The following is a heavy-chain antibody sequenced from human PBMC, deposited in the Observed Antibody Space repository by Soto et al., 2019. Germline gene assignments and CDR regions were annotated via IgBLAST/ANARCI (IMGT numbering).Heavy chain of an antibody. D-gene: IGHD6-6*01. V-gene: IGHV1-2*02. CDR3: ARVGSYSDGSSYPY. CDR2: IKANGGAT. J-gene: IGHJ4*02. CDR1: GYIFTGHD. Sequence: QVQLVQSGAELKKPGASVTVSCKASGYIFTGHDLHWVRQAPGQGLEWMGWIKANGGATKYARKFQGRVTMTRDTSTTTAYLELNSLRSDDTAVYFCARVGSYSDGSSYPYWGQGTLVTVSA.